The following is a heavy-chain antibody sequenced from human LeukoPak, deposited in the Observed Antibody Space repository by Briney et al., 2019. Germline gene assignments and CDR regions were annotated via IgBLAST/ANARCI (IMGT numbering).Heavy chain of an antibody. CDR2: IIPILGTA. D-gene: IGHD1-26*01. CDR3: ARGASGSYSEPLDY. J-gene: IGHJ4*02. CDR1: GGTFSSYA. Sequence: ASVKVSCKASGGTFSSYAISWVRRAPGQGLEWMGGIIPILGTANYAQKFQGRVTITADKSTSTAYMELSSLRSEDTAVYYCARGASGSYSEPLDYWGQGTLVTVSS. V-gene: IGHV1-69*10.